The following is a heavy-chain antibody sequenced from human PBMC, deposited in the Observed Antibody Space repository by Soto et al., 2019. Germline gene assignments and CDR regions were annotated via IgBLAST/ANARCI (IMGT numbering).Heavy chain of an antibody. D-gene: IGHD3-9*01. CDR2: IIPIFGTA. CDR3: ARHRYDILTGTYYYGMDV. V-gene: IGHV1-69*01. CDR1: GGTFSSYA. J-gene: IGHJ6*02. Sequence: QVQLVQSGAEVKKPGSSVKVSCKASGGTFSSYAISWVRQAPGQGLEWMGGIIPIFGTANYAQKFQGRVTITADESTSTAYMELSSLRSEDTAVYYCARHRYDILTGTYYYGMDVWGQGTTVTVSS.